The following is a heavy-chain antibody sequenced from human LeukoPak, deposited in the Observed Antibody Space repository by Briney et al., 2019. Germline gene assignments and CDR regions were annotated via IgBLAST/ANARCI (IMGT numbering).Heavy chain of an antibody. Sequence: GGSLRLSCAASGFTFGDYATHWVRQAPGKGLEWVSGISWNSGSIGYADSVKGRFTISRDNAKNSLYLQMNSLRAEDTALYYCAKDMGYSSSSGGALDYWGQGTLVTVSS. J-gene: IGHJ4*02. CDR3: AKDMGYSSSSGGALDY. CDR1: GFTFGDYA. D-gene: IGHD6-6*01. CDR2: ISWNSGSI. V-gene: IGHV3-9*01.